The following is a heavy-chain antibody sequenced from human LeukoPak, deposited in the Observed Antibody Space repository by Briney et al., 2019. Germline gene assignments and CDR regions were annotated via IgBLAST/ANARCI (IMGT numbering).Heavy chain of an antibody. CDR3: ASAVTATRRGYFQH. Sequence: GASVKVSCKASGGTFSSYAISWVRQAPGQGLEWMGKIIPILGIANYAQKFQGRVTITADKSTSTAYMELSSLRSEDTAVYYCASAVTATRRGYFQHWGQGTLVTVSS. CDR2: IIPILGIA. D-gene: IGHD2-21*02. CDR1: GGTFSSYA. V-gene: IGHV1-69*04. J-gene: IGHJ1*01.